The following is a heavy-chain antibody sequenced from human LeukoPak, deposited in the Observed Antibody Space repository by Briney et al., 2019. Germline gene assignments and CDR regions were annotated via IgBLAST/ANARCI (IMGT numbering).Heavy chain of an antibody. D-gene: IGHD2-15*01. Sequence: PSETLSLTCTVSGGSISSSSYYWGWIRQPPGKGLEWIGSIYYSGSTYYNPSLKSRVTISVDTSKNQFSLKLSSVTAADTAVYYCARSIVYCSGGSCYFDYWGQGTLVTVSS. V-gene: IGHV4-39*01. CDR1: GGSISSSSYY. CDR3: ARSIVYCSGGSCYFDY. J-gene: IGHJ4*02. CDR2: IYYSGST.